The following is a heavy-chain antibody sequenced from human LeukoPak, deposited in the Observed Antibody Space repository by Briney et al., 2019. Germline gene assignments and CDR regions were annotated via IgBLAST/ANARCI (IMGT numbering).Heavy chain of an antibody. CDR1: GFSATSYY. Sequence: GGSLRLSCAVSGFSATSYYMSWVRQAPGKGLEWVSAISGSGGSTYYADSVKGRFTISRDNSKNTLYLQMNSLRAEDTAVYYCAKSTGIAAAQNWGQGTLVTVSS. CDR2: ISGSGGST. CDR3: AKSTGIAAAQN. V-gene: IGHV3-23*01. J-gene: IGHJ4*02. D-gene: IGHD6-13*01.